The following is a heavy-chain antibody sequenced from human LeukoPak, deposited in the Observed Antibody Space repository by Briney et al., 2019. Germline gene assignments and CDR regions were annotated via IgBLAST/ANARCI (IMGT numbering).Heavy chain of an antibody. CDR1: GFTFSNYG. Sequence: GGSLRLSCAPSGFTFSNYGMHWVRQAPGKGLEWVAVIRYDGSNKYYADSVKGRFTISRDNSKNTLYLQMDRLRAEDTAVYYCAGASSGYDAFDIWGQGTMVTVSS. D-gene: IGHD3-22*01. CDR3: AGASSGYDAFDI. J-gene: IGHJ3*02. CDR2: IRYDGSNK. V-gene: IGHV3-33*01.